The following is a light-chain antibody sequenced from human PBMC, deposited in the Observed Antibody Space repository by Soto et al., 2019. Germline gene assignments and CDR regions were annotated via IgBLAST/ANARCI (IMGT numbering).Light chain of an antibody. V-gene: IGKV1-5*03. CDR2: KAS. CDR1: QTIDSW. Sequence: IQMTQSPSTLAASVEDRVPITCRASQTIDSWLAWYQQRPGKPPNLLIYKASTLASGVPSRFSGSGSGTEFTLTINSLQPDDFATYYCQQYHSYSGTFGQGSKVDIK. CDR3: QQYHSYSGT. J-gene: IGKJ1*01.